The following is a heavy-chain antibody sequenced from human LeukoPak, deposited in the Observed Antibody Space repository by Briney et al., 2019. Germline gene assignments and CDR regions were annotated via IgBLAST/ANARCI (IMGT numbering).Heavy chain of an antibody. D-gene: IGHD3-3*01. J-gene: IGHJ4*02. Sequence: PSETLSLTCTVSGGSISRDYWSWIRQPPGKGLEYIRYIYYSGSTNYSPSLKSRVTISVDTSKHQFSLKLSSVTAADTAVYYCARLDTIFGVAKGFDYWGQGTLVTVSS. CDR3: ARLDTIFGVAKGFDY. CDR1: GGSISRDY. V-gene: IGHV4-59*01. CDR2: IYYSGST.